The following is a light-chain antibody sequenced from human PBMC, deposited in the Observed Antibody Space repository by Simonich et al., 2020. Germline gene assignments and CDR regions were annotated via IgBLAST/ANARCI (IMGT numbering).Light chain of an antibody. CDR1: RSDVGSYNL. CDR2: EGS. J-gene: IGLJ2*01. Sequence: QSALTQPASVSGSPGQSITISCTGTRSDVGSYNLVSWYKQHPGKAPKLMIYEGSKRPSGVSNRFSGSKSGNTASLTISGLQAEDEADYYCSSYTSSSTVVFGGGTKLTVL. CDR3: SSYTSSSTVV. V-gene: IGLV2-14*02.